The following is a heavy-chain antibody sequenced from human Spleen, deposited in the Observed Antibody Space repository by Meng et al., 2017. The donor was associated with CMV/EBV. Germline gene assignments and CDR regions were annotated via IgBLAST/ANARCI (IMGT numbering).Heavy chain of an antibody. Sequence: ASVKVSCKASGYSFSDYYIHWVRLAPGQGLEWMGWINPNSGGTTYSYKFQGRVTMTRDTSINTAYLDLSSLRSDDTAVYYCARALQLTSPNYYDTSGYYFDLDYFDYWGQGTLVTVSS. V-gene: IGHV1-2*02. CDR2: INPNSGGT. D-gene: IGHD3-22*01. J-gene: IGHJ4*02. CDR3: ARALQLTSPNYYDTSGYYFDLDYFDY. CDR1: GYSFSDYY.